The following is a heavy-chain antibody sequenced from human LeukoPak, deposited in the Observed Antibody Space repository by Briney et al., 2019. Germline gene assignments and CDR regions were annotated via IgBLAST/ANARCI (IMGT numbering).Heavy chain of an antibody. V-gene: IGHV1-2*02. CDR2: INPNSGGT. Sequence: ASVKVSCKASGYTFTGYYMHWVRQAPGQGLELMGWINPNSGGTNYAQKFQGRVTMTRDTSISTAYMELSRLRSDDRAVYYCARAARTPLRCLDYWGQGTLVTVSS. D-gene: IGHD4-17*01. CDR3: ARAARTPLRCLDY. J-gene: IGHJ4*02. CDR1: GYTFTGYY.